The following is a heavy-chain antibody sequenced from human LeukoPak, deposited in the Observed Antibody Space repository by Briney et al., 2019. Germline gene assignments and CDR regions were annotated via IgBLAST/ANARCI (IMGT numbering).Heavy chain of an antibody. V-gene: IGHV1-18*01. CDR3: ARDRNSQLRYFDWLSRPFDY. J-gene: IGHJ4*02. CDR2: ISAYNGNT. Sequence: ASVKVSCKASGYTFTSYGISWVRQAPGQGLEWMGWISAYNGNTNYAQKLQGRVTMTTDTSTSTAYMELRSLRSDDTAVYYCARDRNSQLRYFDWLSRPFDYWGQGTLVTVSS. CDR1: GYTFTSYG. D-gene: IGHD3-9*01.